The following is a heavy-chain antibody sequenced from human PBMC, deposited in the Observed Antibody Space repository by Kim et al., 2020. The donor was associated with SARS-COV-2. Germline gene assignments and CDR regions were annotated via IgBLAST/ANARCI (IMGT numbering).Heavy chain of an antibody. CDR3: ARESRIFGGGLAGYYYYMDV. D-gene: IGHD3-3*02. V-gene: IGHV4-59*01. J-gene: IGHJ6*03. Sequence: RVTISVDTSKNQFSLKLSSVTAADTAVYYCARESRIFGGGLAGYYYYMDVWGKGTTVTVSS.